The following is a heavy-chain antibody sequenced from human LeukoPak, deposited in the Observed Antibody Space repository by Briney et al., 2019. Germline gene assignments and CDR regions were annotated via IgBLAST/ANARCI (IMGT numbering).Heavy chain of an antibody. J-gene: IGHJ4*02. CDR1: GFTFSAHW. Sequence: PGGSLRLSCAGSGFTFSAHWMHWFRQGPGKGLVWVARITHEGGDANYADSVKGRFTISRDNANKVLYLEMNSLTADDTGVYYCARVLTYLDLWGQGTLVTVSS. D-gene: IGHD3-9*01. CDR2: ITHEGGDA. CDR3: ARVLTYLDL. V-gene: IGHV3-74*01.